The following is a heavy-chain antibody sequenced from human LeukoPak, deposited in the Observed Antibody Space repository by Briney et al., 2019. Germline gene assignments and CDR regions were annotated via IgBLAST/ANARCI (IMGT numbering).Heavy chain of an antibody. CDR1: GFTVSSNY. J-gene: IGHJ4*02. Sequence: TGGSLRLSCAASGFTVSSNYMSWVRQAPGEGLEWVSVIYSGGSTYYADSVRGRFTISRDNSKNTLYLQMNSLRAEDTAVYYCARSITTIVGYFDYWGQGTLVTVSS. D-gene: IGHD3-22*01. V-gene: IGHV3-66*01. CDR3: ARSITTIVGYFDY. CDR2: IYSGGST.